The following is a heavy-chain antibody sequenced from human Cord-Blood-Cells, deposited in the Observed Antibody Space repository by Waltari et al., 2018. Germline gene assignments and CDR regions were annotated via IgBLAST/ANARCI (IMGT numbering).Heavy chain of an antibody. CDR3: ARKAMFGVVKSAVDI. D-gene: IGHD3-3*01. CDR2: LIPIFGTA. Sequence: QVQLVQSGAEVKKPGSSVKVSCKDSVGTFSSYAISWVRQAPGQGLEWMGGLIPIFGTANDAQKFQCRVTITADEATSTAYRELSSLRSEYTAVYYCARKAMFGVVKSAVDIWGQGTMVTVSS. J-gene: IGHJ3*02. V-gene: IGHV1-69*01. CDR1: VGTFSSYA.